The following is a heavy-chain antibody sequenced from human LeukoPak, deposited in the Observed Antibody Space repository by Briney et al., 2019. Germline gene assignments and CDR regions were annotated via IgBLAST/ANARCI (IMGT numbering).Heavy chain of an antibody. CDR1: GYSISSGYY. J-gene: IGHJ5*02. CDR3: ARGAYGSGSYSLNNWFDP. Sequence: SETLSLTCAVSGYSISSGYYWGWIRQPPGKGLEWIGSIYHSGSTYYNPSLKRRVTISVDTSKNQFSLKLSSVTAADTAVYYCARGAYGSGSYSLNNWFDPWGQGTLVTVSS. V-gene: IGHV4-38-2*01. CDR2: IYHSGST. D-gene: IGHD3-10*01.